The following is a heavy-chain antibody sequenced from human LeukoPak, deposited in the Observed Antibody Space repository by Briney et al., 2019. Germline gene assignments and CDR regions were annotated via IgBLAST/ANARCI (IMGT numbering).Heavy chain of an antibody. J-gene: IGHJ4*02. V-gene: IGHV4-38-2*01. CDR3: ARQVIGSHYHDY. D-gene: IGHD1-26*01. Sequence: SETLSLTCAVSGYSVSSDYYWGWIRQPPGKGLEWIGSMYHSGTSYYNPSLKSRVTVSLDTSKNQFSLRLSSVTAADTAVYYCARQVIGSHYHDYWGQGTLVTVSS. CDR2: MYHSGTS. CDR1: GYSVSSDYY.